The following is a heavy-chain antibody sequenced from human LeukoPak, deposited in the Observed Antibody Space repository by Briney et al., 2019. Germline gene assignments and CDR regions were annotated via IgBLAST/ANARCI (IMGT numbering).Heavy chain of an antibody. CDR3: VRGNVKHYHSVADEYYYYMDV. CDR1: GDSFSGFY. J-gene: IGHJ6*03. V-gene: IGHV4-34*01. D-gene: IGHD6-19*01. Sequence: PSETLSLTCAVSGDSFSGFYWTWVRQAPGKGLEWIGEISYSGTPRYHPSLNSRLTITLDTSKKQISLNLSPVTATDTAVDFCVRGNVKHYHSVADEYYYYMDVWGKGTAVIVSS. CDR2: ISYSGTP.